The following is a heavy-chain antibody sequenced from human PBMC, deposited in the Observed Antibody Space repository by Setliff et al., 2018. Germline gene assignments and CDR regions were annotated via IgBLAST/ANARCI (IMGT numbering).Heavy chain of an antibody. Sequence: SETLSLTCTVYGVSFSDYYWGWVRQSPGKGLDWIGEIDHSGTTNYDPSLEGRISISVDTSKRQFSLKLSSVTAADMAVYYCARDVYDFRTGQADPWGQGTLVTVS. V-gene: IGHV4-34*01. CDR3: ARDVYDFRTGQADP. D-gene: IGHD3-3*01. J-gene: IGHJ5*02. CDR2: IDHSGTT. CDR1: GVSFSDYY.